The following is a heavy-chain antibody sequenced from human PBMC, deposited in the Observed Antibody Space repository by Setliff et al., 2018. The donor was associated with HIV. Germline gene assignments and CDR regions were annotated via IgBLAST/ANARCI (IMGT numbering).Heavy chain of an antibody. D-gene: IGHD2-2*01. CDR3: ARTRGYCSATSCYALRGPDY. CDR1: GGSFSGYY. V-gene: IGHV4-34*01. Sequence: SETLSLTCAVYGGSFSGYYWSWIRLSPGKGLEWIGEINHTGSTNYIPSLKSRLTMSVDTSKNQFSLKLSSVTAADTAVYYCARTRGYCSATSCYALRGPDYWGQGTLVTVSS. CDR2: INHTGST. J-gene: IGHJ4*02.